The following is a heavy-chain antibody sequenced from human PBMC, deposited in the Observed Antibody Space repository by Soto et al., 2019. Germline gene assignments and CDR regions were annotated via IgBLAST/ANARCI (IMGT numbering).Heavy chain of an antibody. J-gene: IGHJ4*02. D-gene: IGHD6-13*01. CDR2: IISSSSTI. Sequence: GGSLRLSCAASGFTFSSYSMNWVRQAPGRGLEWVSYIISSSSTIYYADSVKGRFTISRDNAKNSLYLQMNSLRDEDTAVYYCASGERQQLVFAYWGQGTLVTVSS. CDR1: GFTFSSYS. V-gene: IGHV3-48*02. CDR3: ASGERQQLVFAY.